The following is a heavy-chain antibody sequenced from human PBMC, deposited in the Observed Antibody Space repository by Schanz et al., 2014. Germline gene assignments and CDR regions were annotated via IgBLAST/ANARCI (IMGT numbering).Heavy chain of an antibody. CDR3: AKLSSSGRLAGYFDY. CDR1: GFTFSNYA. CDR2: FIVDSGNT. J-gene: IGHJ4*02. D-gene: IGHD6-19*01. Sequence: VPLLESGGGLVRPGGSLRLSCAASGFTFSNYAMSWVRQAPGKGLEWVSGFIVDSGNTYYAGSVKGRFSISRDYSKNTLYLQMSSLRAEDTAIYYCAKLSSSGRLAGYFDYWGQGALVTVSS. V-gene: IGHV3-23*01.